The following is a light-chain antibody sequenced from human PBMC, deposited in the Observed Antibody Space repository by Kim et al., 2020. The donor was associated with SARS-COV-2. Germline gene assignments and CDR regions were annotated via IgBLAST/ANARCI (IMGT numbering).Light chain of an antibody. CDR2: AVS. CDR1: QSVTSRY. Sequence: SPGRVATLSCRASQSVTSRYLASSPQKRGQPPTILIYAVSNRAGGIPDRFSDSGSGTDFTLTISRLEPEDFAVYYCHHYGGSPETFGQGTKVDIK. CDR3: HHYGGSPET. J-gene: IGKJ1*01. V-gene: IGKV3-20*01.